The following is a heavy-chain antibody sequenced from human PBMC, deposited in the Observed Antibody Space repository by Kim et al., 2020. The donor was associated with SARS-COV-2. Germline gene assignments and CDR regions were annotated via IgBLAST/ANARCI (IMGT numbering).Heavy chain of an antibody. V-gene: IGHV3-23*01. CDR2: ISGSGGST. CDR1: GFTFSSYA. D-gene: IGHD6-13*01. CDR3: AKEADTAIAAAGTIGGWFDP. J-gene: IGHJ5*02. Sequence: GGSLRLSCAASGFTFSSYAMSWVRQAPGKGLEWVSAISGSGGSTYYADSVKGRFTISRDNSKTTLYLQMNSLRAEDTAVYYCAKEADTAIAAAGTIGGWFDPWGQGTLVTVSS.